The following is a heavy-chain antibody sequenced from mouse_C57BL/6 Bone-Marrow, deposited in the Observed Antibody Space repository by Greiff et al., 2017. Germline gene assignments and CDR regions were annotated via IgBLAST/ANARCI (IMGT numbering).Heavy chain of an antibody. V-gene: IGHV14-4*01. J-gene: IGHJ3*01. CDR3: TFYSKWTWFAY. CDR2: IDPENGDT. CDR1: GFNIKDDY. D-gene: IGHD2-5*01. Sequence: EVKLVESGAELVRPGASVKLSCTASGFNIKDDYMHWVKQRPEQGLEWIGWIDPENGDTEYASKFQGKATITADTYSNTAYLQLSSLTSEDTAVYYCTFYSKWTWFAYWGQGTLVTVAA.